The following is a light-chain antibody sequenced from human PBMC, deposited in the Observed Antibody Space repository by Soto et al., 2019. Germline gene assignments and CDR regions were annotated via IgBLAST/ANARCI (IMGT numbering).Light chain of an antibody. CDR1: SSDVGYYNY. V-gene: IGLV2-14*01. Sequence: QSALTQPASVSGSPGQSITISCTGTSSDVGYYNYVPWYQHHPGKVPKLMIYEVSNRPSGVSNRFSGSKSGNTASLTISGLQAEDEADYYCSSYTTSSTQVFGGGTKLTVL. J-gene: IGLJ3*02. CDR2: EVS. CDR3: SSYTTSSTQV.